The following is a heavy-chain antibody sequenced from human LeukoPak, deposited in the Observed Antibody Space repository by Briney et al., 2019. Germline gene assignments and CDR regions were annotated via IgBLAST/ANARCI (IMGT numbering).Heavy chain of an antibody. V-gene: IGHV3-7*01. CDR3: ARGQAGGDFDY. D-gene: IGHD3-16*01. CDR2: IKQDGSEK. J-gene: IGHJ4*02. Sequence: GGSLRLSCAASGFTFSDNYMTWARQAPGKGLEWVADIKQDGSEKNYVGSVKGRFTISRDNAKSSLYLQMNSLRAEDTAVYYCARGQAGGDFDYWGQGTLVTVSS. CDR1: GFTFSDNY.